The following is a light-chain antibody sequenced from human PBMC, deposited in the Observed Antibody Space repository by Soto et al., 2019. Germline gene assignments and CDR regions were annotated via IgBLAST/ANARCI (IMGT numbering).Light chain of an antibody. CDR3: QQSRT. CDR1: QIISSW. J-gene: IGKJ1*01. CDR2: DAS. Sequence: DIQMTQSPATLSASVGERVTITCRASQIISSWLAWYQQKTGKPPTLLIYDASSLETGVPSRFSGSGSVTEFTLTISSLQPEDFATYYCQQSRTFGQGTKVEIK. V-gene: IGKV1-5*01.